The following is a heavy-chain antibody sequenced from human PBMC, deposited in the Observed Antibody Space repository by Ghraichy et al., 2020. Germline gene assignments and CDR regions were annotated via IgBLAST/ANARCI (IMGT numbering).Heavy chain of an antibody. V-gene: IGHV3-23*01. J-gene: IGHJ4*02. CDR1: GFSFRGYS. CDR3: AVVFQSDLDY. CDR2: IDGRDGRT. Sequence: GGSLRLSCVASGFSFRGYSMSWVRQAPGRGLEWVSAIDGRDGRTFYADFVEGRFTISKDNSRNTLYLLMNSLRAEDTAVYYCAVVFQSDLDYGGRGTLLTVSS.